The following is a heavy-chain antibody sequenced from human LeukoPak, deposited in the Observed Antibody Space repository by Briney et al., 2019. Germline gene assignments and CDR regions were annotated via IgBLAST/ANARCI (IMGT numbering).Heavy chain of an antibody. CDR2: IYTSTTYI. V-gene: IGHV3-21*01. CDR1: GFTFSSYS. Sequence: KSGGSLRLSCAASGFTFSSYSMNWVRQAPGKGLEWVSSIYTSTTYIYYADSVQGRFTISRDNANKSLYLQMNSLRAEDTAVYFCVSRRYSGYDPLDYWGQGTLVTVSS. CDR3: VSRRYSGYDPLDY. D-gene: IGHD5-12*01. J-gene: IGHJ4*02.